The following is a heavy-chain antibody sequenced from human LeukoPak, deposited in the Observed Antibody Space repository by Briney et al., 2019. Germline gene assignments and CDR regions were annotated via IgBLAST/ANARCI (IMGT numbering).Heavy chain of an antibody. CDR2: TYYRSKWYN. CDR3: ARGRGHIVNYYYYVMDV. CDR1: GDSVSINSAA. V-gene: IGHV6-1*01. Sequence: SPTLSPTCAISGDSVSINSAAWNWIRQSPSRGLEWLGRTYYRSKWYNDYAVSVKSRITINPDTSKNQFSLQLNSVTPEDTAVYYCARGRGHIVNYYYYVMDVWGQGTTVTVSS. D-gene: IGHD2-21*01. J-gene: IGHJ6*02.